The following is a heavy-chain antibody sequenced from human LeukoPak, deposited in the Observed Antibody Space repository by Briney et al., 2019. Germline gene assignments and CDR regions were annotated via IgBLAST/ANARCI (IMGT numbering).Heavy chain of an antibody. J-gene: IGHJ4*02. CDR1: GGSISSYY. CDR2: IYTSGST. Sequence: MPSETLSLTCTVSGGSISSYYWCWIRQPAGKGLEWIGRIYTSGSTNYNPSLKSRVTMSVDTSKNRFSLKLSSVTAADTAVYYCARAKFSTYYPQGFYFDYWGQGTLVTVSS. V-gene: IGHV4-4*07. D-gene: IGHD3-10*01. CDR3: ARAKFSTYYPQGFYFDY.